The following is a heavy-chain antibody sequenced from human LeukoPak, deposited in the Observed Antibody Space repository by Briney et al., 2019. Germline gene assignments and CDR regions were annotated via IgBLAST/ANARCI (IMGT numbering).Heavy chain of an antibody. J-gene: IGHJ3*02. V-gene: IGHV1-2*02. CDR1: GYTFTGYY. D-gene: IGHD6-13*01. CDR3: AREGRSRWIEAAGDDAFDI. CDR2: INPNSGGT. Sequence: ASVKVSCKASGYTFTGYYMHWVRQAPGQGLEWMGWINPNSGGTNYAQKFQGRVTITTDESTSTAYIELSSLRSEDTAVYYCAREGRSRWIEAAGDDAFDIWGQGTMVTVSS.